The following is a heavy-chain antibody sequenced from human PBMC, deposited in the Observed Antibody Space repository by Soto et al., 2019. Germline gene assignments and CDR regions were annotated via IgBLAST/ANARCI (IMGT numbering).Heavy chain of an antibody. CDR2: MYYRGTT. V-gene: IGHV4-31*03. J-gene: IGHJ3*02. D-gene: IGHD2-15*01. CDR1: GGSISSGGYY. CDR3: ARLREGGCGCSSFCVGFDN. Sequence: QVQLQESGPGLVEPSQTLALTCTVSGGSISSGGYYWSWIRQHPGKGLEWIGYMYYRGTTYHNPSLNSRVAISADTSKNQFSLILSSVTAADTAVYYCARLREGGCGCSSFCVGFDNWGQGTMVTVSS.